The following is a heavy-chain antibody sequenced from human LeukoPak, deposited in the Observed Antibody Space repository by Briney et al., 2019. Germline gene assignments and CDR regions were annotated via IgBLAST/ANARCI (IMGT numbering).Heavy chain of an antibody. Sequence: SETLSLTCAVSGYSISSGYHWAWIQQPPGKGPELIGSIYYRGNAYYNPSLKSRVTISLDTSKNQFSLKLGSVTAADTAVYYCARDMGYYRMDVWGKGTTVIVSS. J-gene: IGHJ6*04. CDR3: ARDMGYYRMDV. CDR1: GYSISSGYH. CDR2: IYYRGNA. D-gene: IGHD3-10*01. V-gene: IGHV4-38-2*02.